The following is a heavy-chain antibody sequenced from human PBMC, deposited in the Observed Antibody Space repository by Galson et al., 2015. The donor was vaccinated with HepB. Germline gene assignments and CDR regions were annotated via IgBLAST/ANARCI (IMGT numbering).Heavy chain of an antibody. CDR1: GYTFTSYY. CDR3: AREMVGRIQLWSRCYYGMDV. D-gene: IGHD5-18*01. Sequence: SVKVSCKASGYTFTSYYMHWVRQAPGQGLEWMGIINPSGGSTSYAQKLQGRVTMTRDTSTSTVYMELSSLRSEDTAVYYCAREMVGRIQLWSRCYYGMDVWGQGTTVTVSS. CDR2: INPSGGST. V-gene: IGHV1-46*04. J-gene: IGHJ6*02.